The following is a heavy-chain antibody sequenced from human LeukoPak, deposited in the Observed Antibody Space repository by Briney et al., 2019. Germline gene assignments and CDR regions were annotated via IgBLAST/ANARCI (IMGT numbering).Heavy chain of an antibody. CDR1: GGSISSSSYY. CDR3: ARHIRGYCSSTSCPAYYYYYMDV. CDR2: IYYSGST. V-gene: IGHV4-39*01. D-gene: IGHD2-2*01. J-gene: IGHJ6*03. Sequence: PSETLSLTCAVSGGSISSSSYYWGWIRQPPGKGLEWIGSIYYSGSTYYNPSLKSRVTISVDTSKNQFSLKLSSVTAADTAVYYCARHIRGYCSSTSCPAYYYYYMDVWGKGTTVTISS.